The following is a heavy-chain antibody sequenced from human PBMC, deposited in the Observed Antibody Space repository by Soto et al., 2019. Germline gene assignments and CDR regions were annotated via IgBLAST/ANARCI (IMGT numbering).Heavy chain of an antibody. Sequence: QVQLVQSGAEVKKPGASVKVSCKASGYTFTIYGISWVRQAPGQGLEWMGWSSAYNGDTNYAQKYQGRVTMTTDTSTSTGYMELRSLRFDDTAVYYCARVVQFTGWFDSWGQGTLVTVSS. J-gene: IGHJ5*01. D-gene: IGHD1-1*01. V-gene: IGHV1-18*04. CDR3: ARVVQFTGWFDS. CDR2: SSAYNGDT. CDR1: GYTFTIYG.